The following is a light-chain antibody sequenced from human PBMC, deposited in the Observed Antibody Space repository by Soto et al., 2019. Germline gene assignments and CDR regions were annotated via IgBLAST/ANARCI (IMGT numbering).Light chain of an antibody. Sequence: DVQMTQSTSTLSASVGDRVTITCRASQSIRDWLAWYQQKPGKAPKLLIYKASSLESGVPSRFSGSGSGTEFTLTISSLQPDDFATYYCHQYYSYSRTFGEGTKVEIK. CDR2: KAS. V-gene: IGKV1-5*03. J-gene: IGKJ1*01. CDR3: HQYYSYSRT. CDR1: QSIRDW.